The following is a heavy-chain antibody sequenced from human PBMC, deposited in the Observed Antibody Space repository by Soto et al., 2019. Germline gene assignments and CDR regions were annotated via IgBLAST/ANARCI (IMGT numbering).Heavy chain of an antibody. V-gene: IGHV1-3*01. CDR1: GYTFTSYA. J-gene: IGHJ6*03. Sequence: GASVKVSCKASGYTFTSYAMNWVRQAPGQRLEWMGWINAGNGNTKYSQKFQDRVTITRDTSASTAYMELSSLRSEDTAVYYCARDETTADYYYYMDVWGKGTTVTVSS. CDR2: INAGNGNT. D-gene: IGHD4-17*01. CDR3: ARDETTADYYYYMDV.